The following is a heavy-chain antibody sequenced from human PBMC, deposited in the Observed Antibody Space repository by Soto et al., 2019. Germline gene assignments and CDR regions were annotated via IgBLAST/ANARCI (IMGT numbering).Heavy chain of an antibody. CDR1: GYTFISYY. Sequence: ASVKVSCKASGYTFISYYIHWVRQAPGQGLEWMGVINPSDGSTSYAQKFQGRVTMTRDTSTSTVYMELSSLRSDDTAVYFCARLATVTPPYYFDFWGQGTLVTSPQ. J-gene: IGHJ4*02. V-gene: IGHV1-46*01. CDR2: INPSDGST. D-gene: IGHD4-17*01. CDR3: ARLATVTPPYYFDF.